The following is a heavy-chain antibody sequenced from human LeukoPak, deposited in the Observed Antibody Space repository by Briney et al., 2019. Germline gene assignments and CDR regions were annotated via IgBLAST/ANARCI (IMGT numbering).Heavy chain of an antibody. Sequence: ASVKVSCKASGYSFASFGINWERQAPGQGLEWMGWISAYNGDTNYAQNLQGRVTMTTDTSTSTAYMDLRSLRSDDTAVYYCARGGYYGSGSFPDYWGQGTLVTVSS. V-gene: IGHV1-18*01. CDR1: GYSFASFG. CDR2: ISAYNGDT. CDR3: ARGGYYGSGSFPDY. D-gene: IGHD3-10*01. J-gene: IGHJ4*02.